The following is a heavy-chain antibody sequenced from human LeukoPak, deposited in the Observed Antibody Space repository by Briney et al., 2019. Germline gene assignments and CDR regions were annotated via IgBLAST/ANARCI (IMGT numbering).Heavy chain of an antibody. CDR1: GGSISSSSYF. CDR2: IYYSGST. D-gene: IGHD5-18*01. Sequence: SETLSLTCSVFGGSISSSSYFWGWIRQPPGKGLEWIGSIYYSGSTYSNPSLKSRVTISVDTSKSQFSLKLTSVTATGTAVYYCARDGYTYGSFDYWGQGTLVTVSS. CDR3: ARDGYTYGSFDY. V-gene: IGHV4-39*01. J-gene: IGHJ4*02.